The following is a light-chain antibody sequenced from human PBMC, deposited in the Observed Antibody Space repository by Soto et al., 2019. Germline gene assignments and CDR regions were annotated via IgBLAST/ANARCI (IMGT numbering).Light chain of an antibody. Sequence: EIVLTQSPGTLSLSPGERVTLFCRASQSVTSSHLAWYQQKPGQAPRLLIFGASSRATGIPGRFSGSGSGTDFTLTISRLVPEDSAVYYCQQYGSSPPSTFGPGTTVEIK. J-gene: IGKJ3*01. CDR2: GAS. V-gene: IGKV3-20*01. CDR3: QQYGSSPPST. CDR1: QSVTSSH.